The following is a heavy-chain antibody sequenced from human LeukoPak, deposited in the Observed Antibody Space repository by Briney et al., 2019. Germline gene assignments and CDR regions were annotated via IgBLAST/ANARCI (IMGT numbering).Heavy chain of an antibody. CDR3: ARTGPIAVAGRRGETEYFQH. V-gene: IGHV1-69*06. D-gene: IGHD6-19*01. CDR1: GGTFSSYA. Sequence: SVNVSCKASGGTFSSYAISWVRQAPGQGLEWMGGIIPIFGTANYAQKFQGRVTITADKSTSTAYMELSSLRSEDTAVYYCARTGPIAVAGRRGETEYFQHWGQGTLVTVSS. J-gene: IGHJ1*01. CDR2: IIPIFGTA.